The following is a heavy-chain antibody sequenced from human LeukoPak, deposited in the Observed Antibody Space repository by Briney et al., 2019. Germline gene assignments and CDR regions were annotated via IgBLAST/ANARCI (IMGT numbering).Heavy chain of an antibody. CDR3: ARGSPTVTSIYKYYYMDV. Sequence: GGSLRLSCAASGFTFDDYGMSWARQVPGKGLEWVSAVNWNGDGTGYADSVKGRFTVSRDNAKNYVYLQMNSLGAEDTALYYCARGSPTVTSIYKYYYMDVWGKGTMVTVSS. D-gene: IGHD4-11*01. CDR2: VNWNGDGT. J-gene: IGHJ6*03. CDR1: GFTFDDYG. V-gene: IGHV3-20*04.